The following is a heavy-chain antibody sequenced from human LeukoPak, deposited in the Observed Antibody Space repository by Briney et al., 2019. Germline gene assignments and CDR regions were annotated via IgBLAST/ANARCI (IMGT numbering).Heavy chain of an antibody. V-gene: IGHV3-23*01. CDR2: ISGSGGST. Sequence: GGSLRLSCAASGLTFSSYGMHWVRQAPGKGLEWVSAISGSGGSTYYADSVKGRFTISRDNSKNTLYLQMNSLRAEDTAVYYCAKDRYSSGRIFDYWGQGTLVTVSS. J-gene: IGHJ4*02. CDR3: AKDRYSSGRIFDY. CDR1: GLTFSSYG. D-gene: IGHD6-19*01.